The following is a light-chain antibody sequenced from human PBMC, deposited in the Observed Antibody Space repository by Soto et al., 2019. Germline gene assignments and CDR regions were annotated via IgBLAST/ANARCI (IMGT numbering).Light chain of an antibody. J-gene: IGKJ1*01. CDR2: KAS. Sequence: DIQMTQSPSTLSGSVGDRGTSTCRASQTISSWFAWYQQKPGKAPKLLIYKASTLKSGVPSRFSGSGSGTEFTLTISSLQPDDFATYYCQHYNSYSEAFGQGTKVDIK. CDR3: QHYNSYSEA. CDR1: QTISSW. V-gene: IGKV1-5*03.